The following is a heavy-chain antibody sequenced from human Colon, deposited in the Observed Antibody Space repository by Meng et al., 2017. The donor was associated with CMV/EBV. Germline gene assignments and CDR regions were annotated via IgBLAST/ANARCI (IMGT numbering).Heavy chain of an antibody. V-gene: IGHV3-15*01. D-gene: IGHD1-26*01. Sequence: GGSLRLSCAASGFTFGNAWMSWVRQAPGKGLEWVGRIKSKTDGGTTDYAAPVKGRFTISRDDSKNTLYLQMNSLKTEDTAVYYCTTVVGGSFGNYFDYWGQGTLVTVSS. CDR2: IKSKTDGGTT. CDR3: TTVVGGSFGNYFDY. CDR1: GFTFGNAW. J-gene: IGHJ4*02.